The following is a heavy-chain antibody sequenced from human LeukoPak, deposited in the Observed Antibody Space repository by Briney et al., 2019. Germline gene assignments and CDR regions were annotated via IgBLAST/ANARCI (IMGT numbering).Heavy chain of an antibody. J-gene: IGHJ6*02. CDR1: GYTFISYG. Sequence: GASVKVSCKTSGYTFISYGISWVRQAPGQGLELMGWISGYNGNTKYAQKLQGRVTMTTDTSTSTAYMELRSLRSDDTAVYYCARVAGYCSGGSCRTYYYYGMDVWGQGTTVTVSS. D-gene: IGHD2-15*01. CDR2: ISGYNGNT. CDR3: ARVAGYCSGGSCRTYYYYGMDV. V-gene: IGHV1-18*01.